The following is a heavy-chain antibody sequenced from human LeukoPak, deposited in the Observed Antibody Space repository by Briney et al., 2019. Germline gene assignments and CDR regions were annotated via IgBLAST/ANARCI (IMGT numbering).Heavy chain of an antibody. J-gene: IGHJ4*01. V-gene: IGHV3-9*01. CDR3: AKDLRRATVGTPTFDF. CDR2: ISWNSGSI. D-gene: IGHD4-23*01. Sequence: GGSLRLSCAASGFTFDDYAMHWVRQAPGKGLEWVSGISWNSGSIVYADSVKGRFTISRDNSKNTLYLQMNSLRAEDTAVYYCAKDLRRATVGTPTFDFWGQGTLVTVSS. CDR1: GFTFDDYA.